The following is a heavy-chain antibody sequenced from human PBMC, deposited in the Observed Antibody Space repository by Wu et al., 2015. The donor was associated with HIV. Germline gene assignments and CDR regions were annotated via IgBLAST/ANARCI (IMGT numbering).Heavy chain of an antibody. D-gene: IGHD4-17*01. V-gene: IGHV1-18*01. CDR1: GYTFTSYG. Sequence: QVQLVQSGAEVKKPGASVKVSCKASGYTFTSYGISWVRQAPGQGLEWMGWISAYNGNTNYAQKLQGRVTMTTDTSTSTAYMELRSLRSDDTAVYYCARVPQMTTVTTINLDNWFDPWGQGTLVTVSS. CDR3: ARVPQMTTVTTINLDNWFDP. J-gene: IGHJ5*02. CDR2: ISAYNGNT.